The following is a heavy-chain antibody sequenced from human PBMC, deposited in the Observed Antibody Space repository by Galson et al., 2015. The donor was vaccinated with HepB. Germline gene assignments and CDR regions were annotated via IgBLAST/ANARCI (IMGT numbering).Heavy chain of an antibody. D-gene: IGHD2-15*01. V-gene: IGHV3-49*03. CDR2: IRSKAYGGTT. J-gene: IGHJ4*02. CDR3: TRGYCSGGSCYSPASDDY. CDR1: GFTFGDYA. Sequence: SLRLSCAASGFTFGDYAMSWFRQAPGKGLEWVGFIRSKAYGGTTEYAASVKGRFTISRDDSKSIAYLQMNSPKTEDTAVYYCTRGYCSGGSCYSPASDDYWGQGTLVTVSS.